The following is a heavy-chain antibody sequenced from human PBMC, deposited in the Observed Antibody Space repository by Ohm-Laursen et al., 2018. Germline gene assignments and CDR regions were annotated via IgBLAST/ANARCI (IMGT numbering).Heavy chain of an antibody. Sequence: ASVKVSCNASGYTFTSYDINWVRQATGQGLEWMGWMNPNSGNTCYAQKFQGRVTMTRNTSISTAYMELSSLRSEDTAVYYCARGWKQWLWYFDYWGQGPRSPSPQ. CDR2: MNPNSGNT. V-gene: IGHV1-8*01. CDR3: ARGWKQWLWYFDY. J-gene: IGHJ4*02. CDR1: GYTFTSYD. D-gene: IGHD6-19*01.